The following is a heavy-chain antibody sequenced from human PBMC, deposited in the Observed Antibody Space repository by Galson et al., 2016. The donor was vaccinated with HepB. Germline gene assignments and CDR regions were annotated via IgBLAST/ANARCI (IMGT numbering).Heavy chain of an antibody. J-gene: IGHJ4*02. CDR3: ARETGVTVLDY. CDR2: IKEDGGEK. D-gene: IGHD3-10*01. Sequence: SLRLSCAASGFTFSGHWMSWVRQAPGKGLEWVSHIKEDGGEKWYVDSVKGRFTISRDNADNSLYLQMNSLRPVDTAVYYCARETGVTVLDYWGQGTLVAVSS. V-gene: IGHV3-7*03. CDR1: GFTFSGHW.